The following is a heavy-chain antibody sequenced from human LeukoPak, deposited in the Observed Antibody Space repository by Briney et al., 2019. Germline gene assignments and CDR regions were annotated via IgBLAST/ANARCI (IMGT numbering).Heavy chain of an antibody. J-gene: IGHJ4*02. V-gene: IGHV3-7*01. CDR2: IKQDGSEK. CDR3: ARSRILGY. Sequence: PGGSLRLSCAASGFAISGYWMSWVRQAPGKGLEWVTNIKQDGSEKDYVDSVKGRFTISRDNAKNSLFLHMNSLRVEDTAVYYCARSRILGYWGQGTLVTVSS. D-gene: IGHD2-2*01. CDR1: GFAISGYW.